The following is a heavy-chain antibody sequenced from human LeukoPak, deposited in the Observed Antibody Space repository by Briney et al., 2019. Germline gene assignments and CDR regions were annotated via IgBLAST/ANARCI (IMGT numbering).Heavy chain of an antibody. V-gene: IGHV1-46*01. D-gene: IGHD3-22*01. J-gene: IGHJ3*01. CDR1: GYTFTSYY. CDR3: ARPGGPYDSSGYHS. Sequence: ASVKVSCKASGYTFTSYYMHWVRQAPGRGLEWMGIINPSGGSTSYAQKFQGGVTMTRDMSTSTVYMELSSLRSEDTAVYYCARPGGPYDSSGYHSWGQGTMVTVSS. CDR2: INPSGGST.